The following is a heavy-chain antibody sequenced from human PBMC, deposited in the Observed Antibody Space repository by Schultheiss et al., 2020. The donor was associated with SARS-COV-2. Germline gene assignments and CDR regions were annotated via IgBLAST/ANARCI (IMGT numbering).Heavy chain of an antibody. CDR3: ARDPPYGDSSRGAFDI. CDR2: IWYDGSNK. Sequence: GGSLRLSCAASGFTFSSYWMHWVRQAPGKGLEWVAVIWYDGSNKYYADSVKGRFTISRDNSKNTLYLQMNSLRAEDTAVYYCARDPPYGDSSRGAFDIWGQGTMVTVSS. D-gene: IGHD4-17*01. CDR1: GFTFSSYW. V-gene: IGHV3-33*08. J-gene: IGHJ3*02.